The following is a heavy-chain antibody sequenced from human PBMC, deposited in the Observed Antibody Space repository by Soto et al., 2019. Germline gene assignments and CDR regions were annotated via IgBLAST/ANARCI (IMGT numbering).Heavy chain of an antibody. D-gene: IGHD3-16*01. CDR1: GVSVRGHY. CDR3: ARLPGGGDAYNHLDF. J-gene: IGHJ4*02. Sequence: QVRLQESGPGLVKPSETLSLTCTVSGVSVRGHYWSWIRQPPGKALEWIGYIFRDGTTNYNPSLWSRLSMSVDMSKNQFSLNMTSVTAADTAVYYCARLPGGGDAYNHLDFWGQGTLVTVSS. V-gene: IGHV4-59*02. CDR2: IFRDGTT.